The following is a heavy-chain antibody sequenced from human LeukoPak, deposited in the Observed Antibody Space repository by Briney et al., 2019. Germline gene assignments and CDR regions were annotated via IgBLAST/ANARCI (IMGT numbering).Heavy chain of an antibody. J-gene: IGHJ3*02. Sequence: GGSLRLSCAASGFAFSSYPMSWVRQAPGKGLEWVSAISGSGDSTYYADSVKGRFTISRDNSKNTLYVQMDSLRAEDTAVNYCATVWRGAFDIWGQGTMVTVSS. CDR2: ISGSGDST. CDR3: ATVWRGAFDI. CDR1: GFAFSSYP. V-gene: IGHV3-23*01. D-gene: IGHD3-10*01.